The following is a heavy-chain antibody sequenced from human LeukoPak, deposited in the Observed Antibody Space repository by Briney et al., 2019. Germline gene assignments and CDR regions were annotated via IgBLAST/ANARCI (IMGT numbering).Heavy chain of an antibody. J-gene: IGHJ4*02. CDR2: IYYSGST. D-gene: IGHD6-19*01. V-gene: IGHV4-61*05. Sequence: PSETLSLTCTVSGGSISSSSFYWGWIRQPPGKGLEWIGYIYYSGSTNYNPSLKSRVTISVDTSKNQFSLKLSSVTAADTAVYYCARSRSGWYVDLFDYWGQGTLVTVSS. CDR1: GGSISSSSFY. CDR3: ARSRSGWYVDLFDY.